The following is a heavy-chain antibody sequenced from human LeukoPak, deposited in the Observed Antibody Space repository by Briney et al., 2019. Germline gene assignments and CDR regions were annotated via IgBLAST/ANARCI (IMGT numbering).Heavy chain of an antibody. CDR2: INHSGST. D-gene: IGHD5-18*01. CDR1: GGSFSGYY. J-gene: IGHJ4*02. CDR3: ARVGYSYGHDLDY. Sequence: SETLSLTCAVYGGSFSGYYWSWIRQPPGKGLEWIGEINHSGSTNYNPSLKSRVTISVDTSKNQFSLKLSSVTAADTAVYYCARVGYSYGHDLDYWGQGTLVTVSS. V-gene: IGHV4-34*01.